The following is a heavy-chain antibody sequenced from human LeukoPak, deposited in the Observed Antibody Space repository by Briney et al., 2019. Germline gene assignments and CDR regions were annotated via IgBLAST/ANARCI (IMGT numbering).Heavy chain of an antibody. Sequence: PGGSLRLSCAASGFTFNIYAMSWVRLAPGKGLQWVASMCGSAGCTYYADSVKGRFTISRDNSKNTLYLQVNSLRAEDTAIYYCARDRPNYHESNGHDYQRDGDHWGQGTLVTVSS. CDR1: GFTFNIYA. V-gene: IGHV3-23*01. D-gene: IGHD4/OR15-4a*01. J-gene: IGHJ5*02. CDR2: MCGSAGCT. CDR3: ARDRPNYHESNGHDYQRDGDH.